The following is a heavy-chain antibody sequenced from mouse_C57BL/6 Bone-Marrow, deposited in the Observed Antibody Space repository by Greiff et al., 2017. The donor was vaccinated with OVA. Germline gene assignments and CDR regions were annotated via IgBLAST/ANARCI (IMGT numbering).Heavy chain of an antibody. CDR3: ARGGTTVVGYWYFDV. D-gene: IGHD1-1*01. CDR1: DSEVFPIAY. V-gene: IGHV15-2*01. CDR2: ILPSIGRT. Sequence: VQLQQSGSELRSPGSSVKLSCKDFDSEVFPIAYMSWVRQKPGHGFEWIGGILPSIGRTIYGEKFEDKATLDADTLSNTAYLELNSLTSEDSAIYYCARGGTTVVGYWYFDVWGTGTTVTVSS. J-gene: IGHJ1*03.